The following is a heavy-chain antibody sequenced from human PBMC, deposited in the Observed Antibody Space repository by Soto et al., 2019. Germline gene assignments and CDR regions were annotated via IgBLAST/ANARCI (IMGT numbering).Heavy chain of an antibody. CDR3: AASSSVAAAGYFKF. CDR1: GDLFNNYA. D-gene: IGHD6-13*01. CDR2: ISPLFSTT. Sequence: QVQLVQSGAEVKEPGSSVKVSCKATGDLFNNYAFNWVRQAPGQGLEWMGRISPLFSTTNYAQKFQGRVTIGADEWTNIVYLEVSNLESEDTAMYYSAASSSVAAAGYFKFWGQGTLVTVSP. J-gene: IGHJ4*02. V-gene: IGHV1-69*01.